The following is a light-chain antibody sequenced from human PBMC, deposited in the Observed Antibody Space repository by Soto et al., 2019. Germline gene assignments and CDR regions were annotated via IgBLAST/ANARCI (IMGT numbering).Light chain of an antibody. CDR1: SSDVGGYNY. CDR3: SSYTTDSTYV. V-gene: IGLV2-14*01. Sequence: QSALTQPASVSGSPGQSITISCTGTSSDVGGYNYVSWYQEHPGKAPKLMIYDVSNRPSGVSNRFSGSKSGNTASQTISGLQAEDEADYYCSSYTTDSTYVFGTGTKVTVL. J-gene: IGLJ1*01. CDR2: DVS.